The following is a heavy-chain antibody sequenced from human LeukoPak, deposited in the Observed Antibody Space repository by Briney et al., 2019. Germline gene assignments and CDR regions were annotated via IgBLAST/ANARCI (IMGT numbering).Heavy chain of an antibody. D-gene: IGHD6-13*01. Sequence: GGSLRLSCAASGFTFSSYEMNWVRQAPGKGLEWVSYISSSGSTIYYADSVKGRFTISRDNAKNLLYLQMNSLRAEDTAVYYCARAVDSSWLIPFDYWGQGTLVTVSS. CDR2: ISSSGSTI. CDR1: GFTFSSYE. V-gene: IGHV3-48*03. J-gene: IGHJ4*02. CDR3: ARAVDSSWLIPFDY.